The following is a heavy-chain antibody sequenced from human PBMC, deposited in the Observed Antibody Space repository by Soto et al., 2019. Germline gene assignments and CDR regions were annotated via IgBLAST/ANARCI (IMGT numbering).Heavy chain of an antibody. CDR1: EFTFRSHW. J-gene: IGHJ3*02. Sequence: EVQLVESGGGLVQPGGSLRLSCAASEFTFRSHWMHWVRQAPGKELEWVANINEDGRENYYVDSVKGRFTISRDNAKNSLYLQMNSLRAEDTAIYYCARELLRVCSFDIWGQGTMVTVSS. D-gene: IGHD1-26*01. CDR3: ARELLRVCSFDI. V-gene: IGHV3-7*01. CDR2: INEDGREN.